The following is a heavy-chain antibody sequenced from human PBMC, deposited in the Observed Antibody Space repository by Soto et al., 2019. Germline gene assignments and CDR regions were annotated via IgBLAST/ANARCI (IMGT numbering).Heavy chain of an antibody. V-gene: IGHV3-74*01. CDR1: GFTFSNYW. CDR3: ARRITIFGVVPGNY. J-gene: IGHJ4*02. D-gene: IGHD3-3*01. Sequence: GGSLRLSCAASGFTFSNYWMHWVRQAPGKGLVWVSRTNSDASSTTYADSVKGRFTISRDNAKNTLYLQMNSLRAEDTAVYYCARRITIFGVVPGNYWGQGTLVTVSS. CDR2: TNSDASST.